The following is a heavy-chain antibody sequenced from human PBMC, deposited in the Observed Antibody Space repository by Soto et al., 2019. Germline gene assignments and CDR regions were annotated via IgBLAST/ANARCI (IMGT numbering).Heavy chain of an antibody. J-gene: IGHJ3*02. D-gene: IGHD3-3*01. CDR3: ARDGPYYDFWSGHDAFDI. CDR1: GGSISSYY. CDR2: IYYSRST. Sequence: SETLSLTCTVSGGSISSYYWSWIRQPPGKGLEWIGYIYYSRSTNYNPSLKSRVTISVDTSKNHFSLKLSSVTAADTAVYYCARDGPYYDFWSGHDAFDIWGQGTMVTVSS. V-gene: IGHV4-59*01.